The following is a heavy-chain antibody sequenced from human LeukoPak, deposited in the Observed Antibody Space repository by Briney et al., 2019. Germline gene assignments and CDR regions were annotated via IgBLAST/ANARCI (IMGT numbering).Heavy chain of an antibody. J-gene: IGHJ4*02. D-gene: IGHD6-19*01. CDR3: AKAYSSAYSPPDY. Sequence: GGSLRLSCAASGFTFSTYGMHWVRQAPGKGLEWVAVISYDGSNKYYADSVKGRFTISRDNSKNTLFLQMNSLRAEDTAVYYCAKAYSSAYSPPDYWGQGTLVTVSS. CDR2: ISYDGSNK. CDR1: GFTFSTYG. V-gene: IGHV3-33*06.